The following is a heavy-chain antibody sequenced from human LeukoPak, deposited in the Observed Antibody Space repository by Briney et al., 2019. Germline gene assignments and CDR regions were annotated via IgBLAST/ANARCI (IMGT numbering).Heavy chain of an antibody. Sequence: SETLSLTCTVSGGSISSYYWSWIRQPAGKGLEWIGRIYTSGSTNYNPSLKSRVTMSVDTSKNRFSLKLSSVTAADTAVYYCARDFYDTLTGSWDWFDPWGQGTLVTVSS. CDR1: GGSISSYY. D-gene: IGHD3-9*01. V-gene: IGHV4-4*07. J-gene: IGHJ5*02. CDR3: ARDFYDTLTGSWDWFDP. CDR2: IYTSGST.